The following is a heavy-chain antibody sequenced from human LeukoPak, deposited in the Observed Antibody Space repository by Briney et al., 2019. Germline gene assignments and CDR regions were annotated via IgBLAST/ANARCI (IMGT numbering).Heavy chain of an antibody. CDR1: GGSISSGGYY. CDR2: IYYSGST. V-gene: IGHV4-31*03. CDR3: ARVEIYYDSSGYYGNYYFDY. Sequence: SETLSLTCTVSGGSISSGGYYWSWIRQHSGKGLEWIGYIYYSGSTYYNPSLKSRVTISVDTSKNQFSLKLSSVTAADTAVYYCARVEIYYDSSGYYGNYYFDYWGQGTLVTVSS. J-gene: IGHJ4*02. D-gene: IGHD3-22*01.